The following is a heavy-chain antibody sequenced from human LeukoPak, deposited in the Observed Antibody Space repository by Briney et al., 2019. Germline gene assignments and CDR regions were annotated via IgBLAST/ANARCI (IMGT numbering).Heavy chain of an antibody. CDR3: ARFGSSTWYKGAFDI. CDR2: IVRSGNT. J-gene: IGHJ3*02. Sequence: SETLSLTCAVYGGSFSGYYWSWIRQPPGKGLEWIGEIVRSGNTKYNPSLKSRVTISVDTSKSQFSLNLTSVTAADTAVYYCARFGSSTWYKGAFDIWGQGTMVTVAS. V-gene: IGHV4-34*12. D-gene: IGHD1-1*01. CDR1: GGSFSGYY.